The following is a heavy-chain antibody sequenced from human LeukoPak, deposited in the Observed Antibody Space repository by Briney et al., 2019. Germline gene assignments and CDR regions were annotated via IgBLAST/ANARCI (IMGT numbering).Heavy chain of an antibody. Sequence: GGSLRISCAASGFTFSSYTMSWVRQAPGMGPEWVSAISGSGISTYYADSVKGRFTISRDNSKNTLFLQMNSLRAEDTAIYYCAKDYYDSSGYYLDYWGQGTLVTVSS. CDR1: GFTFSSYT. J-gene: IGHJ4*02. CDR2: ISGSGIST. V-gene: IGHV3-23*01. D-gene: IGHD3-22*01. CDR3: AKDYYDSSGYYLDY.